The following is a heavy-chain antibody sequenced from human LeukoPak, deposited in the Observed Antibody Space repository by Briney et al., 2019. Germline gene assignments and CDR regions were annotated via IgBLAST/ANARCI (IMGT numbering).Heavy chain of an antibody. V-gene: IGHV4-59*08. J-gene: IGHJ4*02. Sequence: SETLSLTCTVSGGSISSYYWSWIRQPPGKGLEWIGYIYYSGSTNYNPSLKSRVTISVDTSKNQFSLKLSSVTAADTAVYYCARRSRDSYNYFDYWGQGTLVTVSS. CDR2: IYYSGST. CDR3: ARRSRDSYNYFDY. CDR1: GGSISSYY. D-gene: IGHD5-24*01.